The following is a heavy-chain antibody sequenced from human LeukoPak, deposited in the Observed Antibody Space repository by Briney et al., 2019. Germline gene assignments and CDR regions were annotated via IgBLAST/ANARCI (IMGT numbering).Heavy chain of an antibody. Sequence: ASVKVSCKSSGYTFTSYGIRWVRPAPGQGLAWMGWSSAYNGNTNYAQKLQGRVTMTTHTSTSTAYMELRSLRSDDTAVYYCARAKVLMVYAIGDPWGQGTLVTVSS. CDR1: GYTFTSYG. V-gene: IGHV1-18*01. CDR3: ARAKVLMVYAIGDP. J-gene: IGHJ5*02. CDR2: SSAYNGNT. D-gene: IGHD2-8*01.